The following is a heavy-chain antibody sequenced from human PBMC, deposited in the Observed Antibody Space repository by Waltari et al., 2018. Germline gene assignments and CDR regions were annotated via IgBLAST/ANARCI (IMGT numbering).Heavy chain of an antibody. Sequence: EVQLVESGGGLVQPGRSLRLSCAASGFTFDDYAMHWLRQAPGTGLEWVSGISGNSGSIGYADSVKGRFTISRDNAKNSLYLQMNSLRAEDTALYYCAKDKGATMIVASNYYYYGMDVWGQGTTVTVSS. CDR2: ISGNSGSI. V-gene: IGHV3-9*01. CDR1: GFTFDDYA. J-gene: IGHJ6*02. D-gene: IGHD3-22*01. CDR3: AKDKGATMIVASNYYYYGMDV.